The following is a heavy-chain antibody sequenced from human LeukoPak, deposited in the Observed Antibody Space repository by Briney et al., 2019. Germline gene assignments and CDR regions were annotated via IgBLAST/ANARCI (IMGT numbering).Heavy chain of an antibody. Sequence: PSETLSLTCTVSGGSISSSSYYWGWIRQPPGKGLEWIGSIYYSGSTYYNPSLKSRVTISVDTSKNQFSLKLSSVTAADTAVYYCARPKGYCTNGVCYTDYWGQGTLVTVSS. CDR3: ARPKGYCTNGVCYTDY. D-gene: IGHD2-8*01. CDR2: IYYSGST. CDR1: GGSISSSSYY. J-gene: IGHJ4*02. V-gene: IGHV4-39*01.